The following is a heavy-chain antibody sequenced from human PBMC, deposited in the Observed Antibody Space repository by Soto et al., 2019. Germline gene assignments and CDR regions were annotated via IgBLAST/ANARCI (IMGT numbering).Heavy chain of an antibody. J-gene: IGHJ5*02. CDR2: ISAYNGNT. V-gene: IGHV1-18*04. Sequence: ASVKVSCKASGYTFTSYGISWVRQAPGQGLEWMGWISAYNGNTNYAQKLQGRVTMTTDTSTSTAYMELRSLRSDDTAVYYCARDIGAVACPNWCDPWGQGNLVTVSS. D-gene: IGHD6-19*01. CDR1: GYTFTSYG. CDR3: ARDIGAVACPNWCDP.